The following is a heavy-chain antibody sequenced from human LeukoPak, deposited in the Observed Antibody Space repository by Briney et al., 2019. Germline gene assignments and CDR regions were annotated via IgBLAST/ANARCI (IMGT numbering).Heavy chain of an antibody. J-gene: IGHJ4*02. V-gene: IGHV3-23*01. CDR3: AKRGAEVGVTVAPGDY. D-gene: IGHD3-16*02. Sequence: PGGSLRLSCAASGFTFSSYAMSWVRQAPGKGLEWVSAISGSGGSTYYADSVRGRFTISRDSSKNTLYLQMNSLRAEDTAIYYCAKRGAEVGVTVAPGDYWGQGTLATVSS. CDR1: GFTFSSYA. CDR2: ISGSGGST.